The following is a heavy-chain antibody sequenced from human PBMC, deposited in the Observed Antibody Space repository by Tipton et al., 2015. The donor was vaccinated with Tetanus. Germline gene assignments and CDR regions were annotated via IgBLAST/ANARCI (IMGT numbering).Heavy chain of an antibody. CDR1: GGSISSGLNY. CDR3: ARHMAMWSGVGMDV. V-gene: IGHV4-39*01. Sequence: TLSLTCTVSGGSISSGLNYWGWTRQPPGKGLEWIVSMYYSGSTNYNPSLKSRVTISVDTSKNQFSLKLSSVTAADTAVYYCARHMAMWSGVGMDVWGQGTTVTVSS. D-gene: IGHD3-3*01. J-gene: IGHJ6*02. CDR2: MYYSGST.